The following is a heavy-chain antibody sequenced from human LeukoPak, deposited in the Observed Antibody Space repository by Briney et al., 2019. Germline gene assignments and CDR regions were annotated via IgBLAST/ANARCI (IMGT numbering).Heavy chain of an antibody. D-gene: IGHD1-26*01. CDR1: GGSISSGSYY. V-gene: IGHV4-61*02. CDR3: ARDGTQPLDY. CDR2: IYTSGST. Sequence: SQTLSLTCTVSGGSISSGSYYWSWVRQPAGKGLEWIGRIYTSGSTNYNPTLKSRVTISVDTSKNQFSLKLSSVTAANTAVYYCARDGTQPLDYWGQGTLVTVSS. J-gene: IGHJ4*02.